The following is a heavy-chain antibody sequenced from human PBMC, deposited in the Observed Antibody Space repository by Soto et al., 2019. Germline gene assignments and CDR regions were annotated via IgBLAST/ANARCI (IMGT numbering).Heavy chain of an antibody. CDR3: ARDGYCVSSSCYFLPDF. CDR1: GFSFRTYS. Sequence: GGSLRLSCAASGFSFRTYSMNWVRQAPGKGLAWVAFRWYDGSNKYYADSVQGRFTISRDNSKNTLSLQMNSLRDEDMAVYYCARDGYCVSSSCYFLPDFWGQGTTVTVSS. CDR2: RWYDGSNK. J-gene: IGHJ6*02. D-gene: IGHD2-2*03. V-gene: IGHV3-33*08.